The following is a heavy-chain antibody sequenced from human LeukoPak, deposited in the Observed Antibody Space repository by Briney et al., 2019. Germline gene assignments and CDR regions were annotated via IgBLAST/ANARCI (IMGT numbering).Heavy chain of an antibody. Sequence: PSETLSLTCTVSGGSISSGSYYWSWIRQPAGKGLEWIGRIYTSGSTNYNPSLKSRVTISVDTSKNQFSLKLSSVTAADTAVYYCARAYQPLPLFDYWGQGTLVTVSS. CDR2: IYTSGST. V-gene: IGHV4-61*02. CDR3: ARAYQPLPLFDY. CDR1: GGSISSGSYY. J-gene: IGHJ4*02. D-gene: IGHD2-2*01.